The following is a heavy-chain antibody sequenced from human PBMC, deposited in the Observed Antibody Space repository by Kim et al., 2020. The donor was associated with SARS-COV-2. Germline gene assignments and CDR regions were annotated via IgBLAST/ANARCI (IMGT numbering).Heavy chain of an antibody. CDR1: GGSFSGYY. D-gene: IGHD1-7*01. V-gene: IGHV4-34*01. CDR3: ARGNYAFDI. CDR2: INHSGST. Sequence: SETLSLTCAVYGGSFSGYYWSWIRQPPGKGLEWIGEINHSGSTNYNPSLKSRVTISVDTSKNQFSLKLSSVTAADTAVYYCARGNYAFDIWGQGTMVTV. J-gene: IGHJ3*02.